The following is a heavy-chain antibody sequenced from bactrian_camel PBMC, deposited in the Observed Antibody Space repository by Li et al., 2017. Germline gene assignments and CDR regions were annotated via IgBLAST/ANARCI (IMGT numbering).Heavy chain of an antibody. D-gene: IGHD5*01. CDR1: PYTYRTYC. CDR3: AAEWVPWGVCTLPRPAEFGT. CDR2: IDADGTT. J-gene: IGHJ6*01. V-gene: IGHV3S53*01. Sequence: HVQLVESGGGSVQAGESLRLSCATSPYTYRTYCMGWFRQAPGKEREGVALIDADGTTRYADSVKGRFTISLDKAKNTVYLQMDSLKPEDTAMYYCAAEWVPWGVCTLPRPAEFGTWGQGTQVTV.